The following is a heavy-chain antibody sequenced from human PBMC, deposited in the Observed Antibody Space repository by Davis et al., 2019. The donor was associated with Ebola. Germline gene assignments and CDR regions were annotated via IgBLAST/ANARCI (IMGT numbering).Heavy chain of an antibody. CDR1: GYTFTSYG. D-gene: IGHD4-17*01. CDR3: GYGDYERYYYYGMDV. Sequence: ASVKVSCKASGYTFTSYGISWVRQAPGQGLEWMGWISAYNGNTNYAQKLQGRVTMTTDTSTSTAYMELRSLRSDDTAVYYCGYGDYERYYYYGMDVWGQGTTVTVSS. V-gene: IGHV1-18*01. CDR2: ISAYNGNT. J-gene: IGHJ6*02.